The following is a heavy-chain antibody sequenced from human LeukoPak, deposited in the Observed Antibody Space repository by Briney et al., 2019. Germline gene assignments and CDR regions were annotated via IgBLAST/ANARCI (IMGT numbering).Heavy chain of an antibody. CDR1: GXXFXSYX. CDR2: IYPGDSDD. V-gene: IGHV5-51*01. D-gene: IGHD4-17*01. CDR3: ARQGTTVYGMDV. J-gene: IGHJ6*02. Sequence: LWESLKISCKGXGXXFXSYXXXWXXXXXXXXLXXXGIIYPGDSDDRXRPSFQGQVTISADKSISTAYLQWSSLKASDTAMYYCARQGTTVYGMDVWGQGTTVTVSS.